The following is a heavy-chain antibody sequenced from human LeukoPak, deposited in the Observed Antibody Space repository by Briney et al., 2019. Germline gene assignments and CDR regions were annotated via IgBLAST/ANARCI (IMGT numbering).Heavy chain of an antibody. CDR3: AMSLEWLSLFDY. CDR2: ISGSGATI. V-gene: IGHV3-23*01. CDR1: GFTFSSYA. J-gene: IGHJ4*02. D-gene: IGHD3-3*01. Sequence: PGGSLRLSCAASGFTFSSYAMNWVRQAPGKGPEWVSVISGSGATIDYGDSVKGRFTISRDNSKNTLHLQMNSLRAEDTAIYFCAMSLEWLSLFDYWGQGTLVTVSS.